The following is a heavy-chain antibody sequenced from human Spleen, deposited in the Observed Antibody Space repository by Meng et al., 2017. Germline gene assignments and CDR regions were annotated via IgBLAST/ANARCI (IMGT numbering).Heavy chain of an antibody. Sequence: ASVKVSCKASGYTFTSYYTHWVRQAPGQGLEWMGIINPSGSGTNYAQKFQGRVTMTEDTSSDTAYMELSSLRSEDAAVYYCTTSRDNYYGSGSRFDPWGQGTLVTVSS. CDR3: TTSRDNYYGSGSRFDP. CDR1: GYTFTSYY. J-gene: IGHJ5*02. V-gene: IGHV1-46*01. D-gene: IGHD3-10*01. CDR2: INPSGSGT.